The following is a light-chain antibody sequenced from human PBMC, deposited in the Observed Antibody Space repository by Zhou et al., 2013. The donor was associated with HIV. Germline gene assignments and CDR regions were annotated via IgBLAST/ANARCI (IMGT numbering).Light chain of an antibody. CDR3: QQYYSTRA. J-gene: IGKJ3*01. Sequence: DIQMTQSPSSLSASVGDRVTITCRASQSISSYLNWYQQKPGKAPKLLLYGASRLESGVPSRFSGSGSGTDYTLTISSLQPEDFATYYCQQYYSTRAFGPWDQSGYQT. V-gene: IGKV1-NL1*01. CDR2: GAS. CDR1: QSISSY.